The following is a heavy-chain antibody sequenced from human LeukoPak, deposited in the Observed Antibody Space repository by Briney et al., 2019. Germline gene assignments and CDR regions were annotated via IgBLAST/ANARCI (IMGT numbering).Heavy chain of an antibody. CDR3: ARDVAGSAWSPGFDY. CDR2: IGAYNSDT. V-gene: IGHV1-18*01. J-gene: IGHJ4*02. Sequence: ASVKVSCKGSGYSFINFGISWVRQAPGQGLERMGWIGAYNSDTDYEQKFQGRVTMTTDSSTKTAYMELRGLRSDDTAVYYCARDVAGSAWSPGFDYWGQGTLVTVSS. D-gene: IGHD6-19*01. CDR1: GYSFINFG.